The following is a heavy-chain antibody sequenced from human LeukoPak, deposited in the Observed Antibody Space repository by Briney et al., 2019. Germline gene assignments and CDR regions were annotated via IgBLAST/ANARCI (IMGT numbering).Heavy chain of an antibody. CDR1: GFTFSSYA. Sequence: GGSLRLSCSASGFTFSSYAINWVRQAPGKGLEWVSAIGSNGGSTYYADSVKGRFTISRDNSKNTLYLQMNSLRAEDTAVYYCAKRRPGTGFDYWGQGTLVTVSS. J-gene: IGHJ4*02. V-gene: IGHV3-23*01. CDR3: AKRRPGTGFDY. CDR2: IGSNGGST.